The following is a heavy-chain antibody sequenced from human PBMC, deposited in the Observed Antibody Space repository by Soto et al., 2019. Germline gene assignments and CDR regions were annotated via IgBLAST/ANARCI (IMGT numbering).Heavy chain of an antibody. CDR2: IYPGDSNT. Sequence: GESLKISCTGSGYSFTNYWIGWARQMPGKGLEWMGIIYPGDSNTRYSPSFQGQVTISADKSISTAYLQWSSLKASDTAMYFCARQGYCSNTACYTVDYWGQGTLVTVSS. J-gene: IGHJ4*02. D-gene: IGHD2-2*02. CDR3: ARQGYCSNTACYTVDY. CDR1: GYSFTNYW. V-gene: IGHV5-51*01.